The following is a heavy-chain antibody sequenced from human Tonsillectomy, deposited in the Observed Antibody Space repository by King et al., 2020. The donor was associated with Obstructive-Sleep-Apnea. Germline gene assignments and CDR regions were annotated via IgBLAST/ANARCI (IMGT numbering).Heavy chain of an antibody. D-gene: IGHD1-26*01. CDR3: AREAVGAAPFDY. CDR2: IYYRGST. J-gene: IGHJ4*02. Sequence: QLQESGPGLVKPSETLSLTCTVSGGSISSSSYYWGWIRQPPGKGLEWIGSIYYRGSTYYNPSLKSRVTISVDTSKNQFSLKLSSVTAADTAVYYCAREAVGAAPFDYWGQGTLVTVSS. V-gene: IGHV4-39*02. CDR1: GGSISSSSYY.